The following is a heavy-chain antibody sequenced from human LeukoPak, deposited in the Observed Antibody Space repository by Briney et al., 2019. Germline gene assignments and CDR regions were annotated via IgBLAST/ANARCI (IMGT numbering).Heavy chain of an antibody. V-gene: IGHV4-34*01. D-gene: IGHD3-3*01. CDR3: ARDGITIFGVVIMGTMDV. J-gene: IGHJ6*04. CDR1: GGSFSGYY. CDR2: INHSGST. Sequence: PSGTLSLTCAVYGGSFSGYYWSWIRQPPGKGLEWIGEINHSGSTNYNPSLKSRVTISVDTSKNQFSLKLSSVTAADTAVYYCARDGITIFGVVIMGTMDVWGKGTTVTVSS.